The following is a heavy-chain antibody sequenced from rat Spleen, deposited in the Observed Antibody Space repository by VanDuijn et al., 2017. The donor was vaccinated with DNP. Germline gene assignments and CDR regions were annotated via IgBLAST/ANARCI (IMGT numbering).Heavy chain of an antibody. V-gene: IGHV2-1*01. D-gene: IGHD1-12*02. J-gene: IGHJ1*01. Sequence: QVQLKESGPGLVQPSQTLSLTCTVSGFSLTSNSVHWVRLPTGKGLEWIGTMWSGGTTDYNSGLRSRLSISRDTSKSQVFLKMNSLQTEDTAIYFCSRSDGYWYFDFWGPGTMVTVSS. CDR3: SRSDGYWYFDF. CDR1: GFSLTSNS. CDR2: MWSGGTT.